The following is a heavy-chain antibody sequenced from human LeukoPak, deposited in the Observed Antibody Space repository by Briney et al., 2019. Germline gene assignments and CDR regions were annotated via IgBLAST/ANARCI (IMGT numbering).Heavy chain of an antibody. CDR2: ITSSGSTI. CDR3: ARSYRDILTGYRNAEYFQH. V-gene: IGHV3-48*03. J-gene: IGHJ1*01. CDR1: GFTFSNYE. Sequence: GGSLRLSCAASGFTFSNYEMNWVRQAPGKGLEWVSYITSSGSTIYYADSVKGRFTISRDNAKNSLYLQMNSLRAEDTAVYYCARSYRDILTGYRNAEYFQHWGQGTLVTVSS. D-gene: IGHD3-9*01.